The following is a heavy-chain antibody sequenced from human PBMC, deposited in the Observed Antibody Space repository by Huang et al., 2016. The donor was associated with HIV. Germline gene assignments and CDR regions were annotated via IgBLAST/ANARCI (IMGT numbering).Heavy chain of an antibody. CDR3: ARDGPEYSNYLDV. CDR1: GFTFDGFW. V-gene: IGHV3-7*01. J-gene: IGHJ4*02. CDR2: INKDGSDT. Sequence: EIQLMEAGGGLVRLGGSLRLSCGVFGFTFDGFWMSWVRQAPGKGLGWVANINKDGSDTNKVESVRGRFTITRDNSKNSLYLQMNGLTDEDAAVYYCARDGPEYSNYLDVWGPGTLVTV. D-gene: IGHD4-4*01.